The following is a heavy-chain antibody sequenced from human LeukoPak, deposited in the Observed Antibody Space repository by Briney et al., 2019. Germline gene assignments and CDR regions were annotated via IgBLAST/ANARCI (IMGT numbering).Heavy chain of an antibody. Sequence: GESLKISWKGSGYSFTSYWIGWVRQMPGKGLEWMGIIYPCDSDTRYSPSFQGQVTISADKSISTAYLQWSSLKASDTAMYYCARHGQSTAMVTNWFDPWGQGTLVTVSS. V-gene: IGHV5-51*01. CDR3: ARHGQSTAMVTNWFDP. J-gene: IGHJ5*02. CDR2: IYPCDSDT. D-gene: IGHD5-18*01. CDR1: GYSFTSYW.